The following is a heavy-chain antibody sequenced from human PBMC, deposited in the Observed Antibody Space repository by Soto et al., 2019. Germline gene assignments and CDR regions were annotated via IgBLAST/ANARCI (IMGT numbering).Heavy chain of an antibody. CDR1: GGSFSGYY. Sequence: SETLSLTCAVYGGSFSGYYWSWIRQPPGKGLEWIGEINHSGSTNYNPSLKSRVTISVDTSKNQFSLKLSSVTAADTAVYYCARGRGRYCSGGSCSKFDYWGQGTLVTVSS. CDR2: INHSGST. V-gene: IGHV4-34*01. J-gene: IGHJ4*02. CDR3: ARGRGRYCSGGSCSKFDY. D-gene: IGHD2-15*01.